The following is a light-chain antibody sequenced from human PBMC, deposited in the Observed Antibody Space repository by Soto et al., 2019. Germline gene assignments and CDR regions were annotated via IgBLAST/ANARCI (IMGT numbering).Light chain of an antibody. CDR2: LNSDGSH. J-gene: IGLJ2*01. V-gene: IGLV4-69*01. CDR3: QTWGTGIHVV. Sequence: HPVLTQSPSASASLGASVKLTCTLSSGHSSYDIAWHQQQPEKGPRYLMKLNSDGSHTKGDGIPDRFSGSSSGAERYLTISSLQSEDEADYYCQTWGTGIHVVFGGGTKVTVL. CDR1: SGHSSYD.